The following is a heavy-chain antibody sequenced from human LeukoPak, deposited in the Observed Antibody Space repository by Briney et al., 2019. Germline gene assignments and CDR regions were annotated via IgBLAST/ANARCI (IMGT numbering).Heavy chain of an antibody. J-gene: IGHJ1*01. D-gene: IGHD3-22*01. V-gene: IGHV3-74*01. CDR1: GFTFSSYW. CDR2: IKSDGST. Sequence: GGSLRLSCAASGFTFSSYWMHWVRQAPGKGLVWVSRIKSDGSTNYADSVKGRFTISTDNAKNTVSLQMNSLRAEDTGVYYCARAPSEIGGYYPEYFRHWGQGTLVTVSS. CDR3: ARAPSEIGGYYPEYFRH.